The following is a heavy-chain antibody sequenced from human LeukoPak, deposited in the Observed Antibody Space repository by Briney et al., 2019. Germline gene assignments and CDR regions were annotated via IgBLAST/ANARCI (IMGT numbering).Heavy chain of an antibody. V-gene: IGHV1-2*06. CDR1: GYTFTGYY. D-gene: IGHD5-24*01. CDR2: INPNSGGT. J-gene: IGHJ4*02. CDR3: ARFEGRDGYNYVVY. Sequence: ASVKVSCTASGYTFTGYYMHWVRQAPGQGLEWMGRINPNSGGTNYAQKFQGRVTMTRDTSISTAYMELSRLRSDDTAVYYRARFEGRDGYNYVVYWGQGTLVTVSS.